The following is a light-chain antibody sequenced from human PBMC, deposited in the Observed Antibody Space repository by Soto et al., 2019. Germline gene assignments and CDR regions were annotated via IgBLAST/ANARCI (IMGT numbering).Light chain of an antibody. J-gene: IGKJ2*01. CDR1: QSVGSTY. CDR2: EAS. V-gene: IGKV3-20*01. CDR3: QQFGTSPRYT. Sequence: EILLTQSPGTLSLSPGERATLSCRTSQSVGSTYLAWYQQKPGQAPRLLIYEASRRATGIPDRFSGSGSGTAFTHTNSRLEPEDFAVYYCQQFGTSPRYTFGQGTKLEI.